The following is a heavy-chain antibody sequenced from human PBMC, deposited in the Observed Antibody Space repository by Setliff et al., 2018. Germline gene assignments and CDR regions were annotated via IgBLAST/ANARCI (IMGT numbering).Heavy chain of an antibody. CDR2: ISYDGSNE. CDR1: GFTFSSYA. Sequence: GGSLRLSCAASGFTFSSYAMHWVRQAPGKGLEWVAVISYDGSNEYYADSVKGRFTISRDNSKNTLFLQMNSLRADDTAVYYCAKDSRYCSGGSCSEPDAFDIWGQGTMVTVSS. V-gene: IGHV3-30*04. CDR3: AKDSRYCSGGSCSEPDAFDI. D-gene: IGHD2-15*01. J-gene: IGHJ3*02.